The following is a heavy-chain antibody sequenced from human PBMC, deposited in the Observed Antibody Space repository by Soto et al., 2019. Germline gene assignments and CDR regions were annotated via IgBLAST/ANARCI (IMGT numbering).Heavy chain of an antibody. CDR2: ISTYNGDT. J-gene: IGHJ6*02. Sequence: ASVKVSCKASGYTFTRSGISWVRQAPGQGLEWMGWISTYNGDTNYAQTFQGRVTMTTDTSTSTAYVELRSLTSEDTAVYYCATWLRMAGSATGNYYYGMDVWGQGTLVTVSS. V-gene: IGHV1-18*01. CDR3: ATWLRMAGSATGNYYYGMDV. D-gene: IGHD6-19*01. CDR1: GYTFTRSG.